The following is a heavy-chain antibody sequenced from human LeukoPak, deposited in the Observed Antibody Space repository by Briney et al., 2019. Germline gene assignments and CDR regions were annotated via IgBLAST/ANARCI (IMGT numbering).Heavy chain of an antibody. CDR1: GYTFTGYY. D-gene: IGHD3-9*01. CDR2: INPNSGGT. J-gene: IGHJ6*02. Sequence: ASVKVSCKASGYTFTGYYMHWVRQAPGQGLEWMGWINPNSGGTNYAQKFQGWVTMTRDTSTSTAYMELSRLRSDDTVVYYCARDDYDILTDPRGYYGMDVWGQGTTVTVSS. V-gene: IGHV1-2*04. CDR3: ARDDYDILTDPRGYYGMDV.